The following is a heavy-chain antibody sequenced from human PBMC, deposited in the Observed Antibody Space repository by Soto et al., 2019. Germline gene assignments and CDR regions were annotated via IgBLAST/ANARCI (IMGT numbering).Heavy chain of an antibody. CDR1: GYNLAGYC. Sequence: GESLMIYCQGSGYNLAGYCIGWVLQMPGKGLEFMGIIYPSDSDTRYSPSFQCQVTISADKSISSAYLQWSSLRASDSAMYYCARGGVSPRTFDYWGQGTTVTVSS. CDR2: IYPSDSDT. D-gene: IGHD3-3*01. CDR3: ARGGVSPRTFDY. J-gene: IGHJ4*02. V-gene: IGHV5-51*01.